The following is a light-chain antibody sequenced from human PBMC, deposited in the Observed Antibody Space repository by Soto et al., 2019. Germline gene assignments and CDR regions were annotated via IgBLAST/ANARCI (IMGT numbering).Light chain of an antibody. CDR1: NIGSKS. J-gene: IGLJ3*02. CDR3: QVWDSSSDHPV. Sequence: SYELTQPPSVSVAPGKTARITCGGNNIGSKSVHWYQQKPGQAPVLVIYYDSDRPSGIPERFSGSHSGNTATLTIRRVEAGDEADYYCQVWDSSSDHPVFGGGTKLTLL. V-gene: IGLV3-21*04. CDR2: YDS.